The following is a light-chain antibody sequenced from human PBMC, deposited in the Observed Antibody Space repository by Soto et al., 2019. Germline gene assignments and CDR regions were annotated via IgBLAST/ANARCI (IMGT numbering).Light chain of an antibody. J-gene: IGKJ1*01. Sequence: DIQMTQSPPTLSASVGDRVTITCRASQTISWWLAWYQQKPERAPKLLIYKASSLQSGVPSRFSGSGSGTEFTLTISSLQPDDFATYYCQQYSSYFWTFGQGTKVDIK. V-gene: IGKV1-5*03. CDR2: KAS. CDR1: QTISWW. CDR3: QQYSSYFWT.